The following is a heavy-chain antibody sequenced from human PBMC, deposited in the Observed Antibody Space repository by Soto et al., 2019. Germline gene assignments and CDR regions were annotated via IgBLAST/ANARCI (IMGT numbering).Heavy chain of an antibody. Sequence: GGSLRLSCAASGFTFSSYAMHWVRQAPGKGLEWVAVISYDGSNKYYADSVKGRFAISRDNSKNTLYLQMNSLRAEDTAVYYCARDALFGVVGADAFDIWGQGTMVTVSS. J-gene: IGHJ3*02. CDR2: ISYDGSNK. CDR1: GFTFSSYA. CDR3: ARDALFGVVGADAFDI. V-gene: IGHV3-30*09. D-gene: IGHD3-3*01.